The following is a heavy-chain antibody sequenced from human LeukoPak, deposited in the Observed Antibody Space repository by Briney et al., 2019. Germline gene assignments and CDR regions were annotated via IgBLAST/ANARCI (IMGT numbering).Heavy chain of an antibody. CDR2: INHSGST. J-gene: IGHJ5*02. CDR3: ARVLRWEVVVAATYGWFDP. D-gene: IGHD2-15*01. Sequence: PSETLSLTCAVYGGSFSGYYWSWIRQPPGKGLEWIGEINHSGSTNYNPSLKSRVTISVDTSKNQFSLKLSSATAADTAVYYCARVLRWEVVVAATYGWFDPWGQGTLVTVSS. V-gene: IGHV4-34*01. CDR1: GGSFSGYY.